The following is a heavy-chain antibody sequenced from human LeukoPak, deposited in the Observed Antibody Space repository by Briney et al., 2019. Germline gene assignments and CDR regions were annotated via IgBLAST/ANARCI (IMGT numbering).Heavy chain of an antibody. CDR3: ARDRYYYDSSGYYASRYYYYYMDV. CDR2: IYYSGST. J-gene: IGHJ6*03. D-gene: IGHD3-22*01. CDR1: GGSISSYY. Sequence: PSETLSLTCTVSGGSISSYYWSWIRQPPGKGLEWIGCIYYSGSTNYNPSLKSRVTISVDTSNNQFSLKLSSVTAADTAVYYCARDRYYYDSSGYYASRYYYYYMDVWGKGTTVTVSS. V-gene: IGHV4-59*01.